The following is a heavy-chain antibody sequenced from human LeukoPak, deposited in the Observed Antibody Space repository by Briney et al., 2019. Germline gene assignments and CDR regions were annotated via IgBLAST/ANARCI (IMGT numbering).Heavy chain of an antibody. CDR3: ARSVGDDILPGDYYYYYMDV. Sequence: SQTLSLTCTVSGGSISSGDYYWSWIRQPPGKGLEWIGYIYYSGSTYYNPSLKSRVTISVDTSKNQFSLKLSSVTAADTAVYYCARSVGDDILPGDYYYYYMDVWGKGTTVTVSS. CDR1: GGSISSGDYY. D-gene: IGHD3-9*01. CDR2: IYYSGST. V-gene: IGHV4-30-4*08. J-gene: IGHJ6*03.